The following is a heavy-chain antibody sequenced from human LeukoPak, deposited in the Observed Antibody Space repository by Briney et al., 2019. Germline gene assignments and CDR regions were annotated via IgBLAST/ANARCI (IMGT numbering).Heavy chain of an antibody. J-gene: IGHJ4*02. CDR3: ARRRDLYSGSYYSFDY. CDR2: IYPGDSET. CDR1: GYSFTSYW. V-gene: IGHV5-51*01. Sequence: GESLKISCKGSGYSFTSYWIGWVRQMPGKGLDWMGIIYPGDSETRYSPSFQGQVTISADKSISTAYLQWSSLRASDTAMYYCARRRDLYSGSYYSFDYWGQGTLVTVSS. D-gene: IGHD1-26*01.